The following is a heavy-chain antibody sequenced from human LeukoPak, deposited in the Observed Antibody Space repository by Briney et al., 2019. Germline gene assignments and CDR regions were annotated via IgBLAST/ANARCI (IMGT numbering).Heavy chain of an antibody. CDR1: GFTVSSNY. CDR3: AKRPIFGVVIIADFDY. D-gene: IGHD3-3*02. V-gene: IGHV3-53*01. Sequence: GGSLRLSCAASGFTVSSNYMSWVRQAPGKGLEWVSVIYSGGSTYYADSVKGRFTISRDNSKNTLYLQMNSLRAEDTAVYYCAKRPIFGVVIIADFDYWGQGTLVTVSS. J-gene: IGHJ4*02. CDR2: IYSGGST.